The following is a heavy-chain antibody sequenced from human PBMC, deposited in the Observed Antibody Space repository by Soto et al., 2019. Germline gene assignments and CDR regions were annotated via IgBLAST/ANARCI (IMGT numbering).Heavy chain of an antibody. CDR2: ISSSSSTI. CDR1: GFTFSSYS. D-gene: IGHD3-10*01. J-gene: IGHJ4*02. Sequence: EVQLVESGGGLVQPGGSLRLSCAASGFTFSSYSMNWVLQAPGKGLEWVSYISSSSSTIYYADSVKGRFTISRDNAKNSLYLQMNSLRAEDTAMYYCARANYYGSPGDFDYWGQGTLVTVSS. V-gene: IGHV3-48*01. CDR3: ARANYYGSPGDFDY.